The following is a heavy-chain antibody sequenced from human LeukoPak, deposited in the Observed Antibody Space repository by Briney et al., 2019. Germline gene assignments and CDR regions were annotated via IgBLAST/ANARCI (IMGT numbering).Heavy chain of an antibody. D-gene: IGHD1-26*01. J-gene: IGHJ4*02. CDR2: IYYSGST. CDR1: GGSISSYY. CDR3: AIPSIVGASYYFDY. Sequence: SETLSLTCTVSGGSISSYYWSWIRQPPGKGLEWIGYIYYSGSTNYNPSLKSRVTISVDTSKNQFSLKLRSVTAADTAVYYCAIPSIVGASYYFDYWGQGTLVTVSS. V-gene: IGHV4-59*01.